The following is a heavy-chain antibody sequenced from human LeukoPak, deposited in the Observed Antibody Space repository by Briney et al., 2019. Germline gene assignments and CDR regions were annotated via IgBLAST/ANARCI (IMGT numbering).Heavy chain of an antibody. Sequence: SETLSLTCAVYGGSFSGYYWSWIRQPPGKGLEWIGEINHSGSTNYNPSLKSRVTMSVDTSKNQFSLNLSSVTAADTAVYYCARGSGWYYYWGQGTLVTVSS. V-gene: IGHV4-34*01. CDR1: GGSFSGYY. CDR2: INHSGST. J-gene: IGHJ4*02. D-gene: IGHD6-19*01. CDR3: ARGSGWYYY.